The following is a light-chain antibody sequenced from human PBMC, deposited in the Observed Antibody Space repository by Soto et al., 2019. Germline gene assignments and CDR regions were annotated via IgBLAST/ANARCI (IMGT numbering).Light chain of an antibody. CDR1: QSVSGW. J-gene: IGKJ1*01. Sequence: DIQMTQSPSTLSASVGDTVTDTCRASQSVSGWLAWYQQKPGEAPKLLIYDASSLESGVPSRFSGSGSGTEFTLTISSLQPDDFATYYCQQYNSYSWTFGQGTKVDIK. CDR2: DAS. CDR3: QQYNSYSWT. V-gene: IGKV1-5*01.